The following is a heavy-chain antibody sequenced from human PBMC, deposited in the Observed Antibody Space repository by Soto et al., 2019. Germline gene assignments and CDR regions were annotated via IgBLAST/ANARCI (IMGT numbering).Heavy chain of an antibody. CDR2: ISGSGGST. J-gene: IGHJ4*02. CDR3: AKHPTFGGVIVTRYYFDY. D-gene: IGHD3-16*02. Sequence: GGSLRLSCAASGFTFSSYAMSWVRQAPGKGLEWVSAISGSGGSTYYADSVKGRFTISRDNSKNTLYLQMNSLRAEDTAVYYCAKHPTFGGVIVTRYYFDYWGQGTLVTVSS. CDR1: GFTFSSYA. V-gene: IGHV3-23*01.